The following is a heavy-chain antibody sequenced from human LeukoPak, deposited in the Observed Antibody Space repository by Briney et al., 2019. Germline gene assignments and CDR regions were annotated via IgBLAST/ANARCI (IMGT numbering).Heavy chain of an antibody. CDR2: ISYTSSYI. V-gene: IGHV3-21*01. CDR3: AREGLDSDYDGR. D-gene: IGHD4-11*01. Sequence: KPGGSLRLSCAASGFPFSSYSMNWVRQAPGKGLEWVSSISYTSSYIYYADSVKGRFTISRDNAKNSLFLQMNSLRAEDTAVYYCAREGLDSDYDGRWREGTLVTVSS. CDR1: GFPFSSYS. J-gene: IGHJ4*02.